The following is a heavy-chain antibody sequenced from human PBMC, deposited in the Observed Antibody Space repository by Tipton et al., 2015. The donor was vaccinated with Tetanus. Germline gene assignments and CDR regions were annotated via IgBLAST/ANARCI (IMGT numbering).Heavy chain of an antibody. V-gene: IGHV3-23*01. CDR1: GFTFSDYA. D-gene: IGHD3-9*01. CDR2: VGYSGTNT. CDR3: AKVSPGPPPWDGICDI. J-gene: IGHJ3*02. Sequence: SLRLSCAASGFTFSDYALNWVRQAPGKGLEWVSAVGYSGTNTYYADSVRGRFTISRDNSKNTLSLQMNSLRAEDTAVYFCAKVSPGPPPWDGICDIWGQGTLVSVSS.